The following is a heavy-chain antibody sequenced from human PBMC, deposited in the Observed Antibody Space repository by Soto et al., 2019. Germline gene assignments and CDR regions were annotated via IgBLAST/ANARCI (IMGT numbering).Heavy chain of an antibody. J-gene: IGHJ4*02. CDR2: INSDSTTT. CDR3: ARALSH. V-gene: IGHV3-48*02. CDR1: GFPFSTYA. Sequence: DVHLVESGGGLVQPGGSLRLSCAVSGFPFSTYAMHWVRQAPGKGLEWISYINSDSTTTFHADSVKGRFTVSRDNAKNSLYLQMSSLRHEDTAVYYCARALSHWGQGTLVTVSS.